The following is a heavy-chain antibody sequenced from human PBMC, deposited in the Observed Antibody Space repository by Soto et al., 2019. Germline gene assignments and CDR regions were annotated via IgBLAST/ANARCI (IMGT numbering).Heavy chain of an antibody. CDR3: VNDPATSFGVIWKYGMDV. Sequence: EEQLLESGGGLVEPGGSLRLSCVASGFKFRSYGMAWVRQAPVQGLEWVSDINESGGTTNYTDSVRGRFAIHRDNSRNTLDLLMNSLIPEDTAVYYCVNDPATSFGVIWKYGMDVWGQGTTVYVSS. D-gene: IGHD3-3*01. J-gene: IGHJ6*02. V-gene: IGHV3-23*01. CDR2: INESGGTT. CDR1: GFKFRSYG.